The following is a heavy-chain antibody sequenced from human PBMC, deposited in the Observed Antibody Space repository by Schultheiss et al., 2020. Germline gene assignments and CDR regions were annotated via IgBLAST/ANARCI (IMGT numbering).Heavy chain of an antibody. D-gene: IGHD2-15*01. Sequence: SVKVSCKASGYTFTSYGISWVRQAPGQGLEWMGGIIPIFGTANYAQKFQGRVTITADESTTTVYLELSSLRSDDTAEYYFARSIEGYCSGVSCYSLQYYYHYGLDVWGKGTTVTVSS. CDR1: GYTFTSYG. CDR3: ARSIEGYCSGVSCYSLQYYYHYGLDV. V-gene: IGHV1-69*13. J-gene: IGHJ6*04. CDR2: IIPIFGTA.